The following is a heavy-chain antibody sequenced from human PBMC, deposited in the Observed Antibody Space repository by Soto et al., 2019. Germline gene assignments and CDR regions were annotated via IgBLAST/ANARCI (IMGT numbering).Heavy chain of an antibody. CDR3: ARDLLHYDFWSGYSAYFYYGMDV. J-gene: IGHJ6*02. V-gene: IGHV3-48*03. Sequence: GGSLRLSCAASGFTFSSYEMNWVRQAPGQGLEWVSYISDSGGTVYYADSVKGRFTVSRDNAQNSVYLQMNSPRTEDTAVYYCARDLLHYDFWSGYSAYFYYGMDVWGPGTTVTVSS. D-gene: IGHD3-3*01. CDR2: ISDSGGTV. CDR1: GFTFSSYE.